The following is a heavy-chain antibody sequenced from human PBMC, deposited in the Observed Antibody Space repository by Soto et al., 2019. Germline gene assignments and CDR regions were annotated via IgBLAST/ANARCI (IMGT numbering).Heavy chain of an antibody. D-gene: IGHD2-21*01. Sequence: VQLVQSGAEVKKPGSSVIVSCKASGGTFDNYAISWVRQAPGQGLEWMGGIIPIIGTPSYAQRFQGRVTFIADKSTRTADMELRSLRSEDTAVYYCAREKNIVVLPLLSLDFWGQGTQVIVSS. J-gene: IGHJ4*02. CDR2: IIPIIGTP. CDR1: GGTFDNYA. CDR3: AREKNIVVLPLLSLDF. V-gene: IGHV1-69*06.